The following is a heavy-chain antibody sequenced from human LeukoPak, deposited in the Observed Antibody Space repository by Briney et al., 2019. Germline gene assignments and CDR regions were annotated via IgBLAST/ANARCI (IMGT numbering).Heavy chain of an antibody. CDR2: INHSGST. J-gene: IGHJ4*02. D-gene: IGHD1-26*01. CDR3: AREGIVGATST. CDR1: GGSFSSYY. V-gene: IGHV4-34*01. Sequence: PSETLSLTCAVYGGSFSSYYWSWIRQPPGKGLEWVGEINHSGSTNYNPSLKSRVTISVDTSKNQFSLKLSSVTAADTAVYYCAREGIVGATSTWGQGTLVTVSS.